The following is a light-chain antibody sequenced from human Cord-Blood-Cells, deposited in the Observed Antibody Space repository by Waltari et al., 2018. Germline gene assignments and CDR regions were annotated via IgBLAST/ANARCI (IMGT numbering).Light chain of an antibody. Sequence: QSVLYSSNNKNYLAWYQQKPGQPPKLLIYWASTRESGVPDRFSGSGSGTDFTLTISSLQAEDVAVYYCQQYYSTPYTFGQGTKLEIK. CDR2: WAS. V-gene: IGKV4-1*01. J-gene: IGKJ2*01. CDR1: QSVLYSSNNKNY. CDR3: QQYYSTPYT.